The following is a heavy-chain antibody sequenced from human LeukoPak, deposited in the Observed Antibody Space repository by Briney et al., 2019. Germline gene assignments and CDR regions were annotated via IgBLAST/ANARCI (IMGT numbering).Heavy chain of an antibody. CDR1: GFTFSSYW. Sequence: PGGSLRFSCAASGFTFSSYWMSWVRQAPGKGLEWVVNIKQDGSEENFVDSVKGQFTISRDNAKKSLYLQMNSLRAEDTAVYYCARGSSAGASLRHDYWGQGTLVTVSS. V-gene: IGHV3-7*01. J-gene: IGHJ4*02. CDR2: IKQDGSEE. D-gene: IGHD1-26*01. CDR3: ARGSSAGASLRHDY.